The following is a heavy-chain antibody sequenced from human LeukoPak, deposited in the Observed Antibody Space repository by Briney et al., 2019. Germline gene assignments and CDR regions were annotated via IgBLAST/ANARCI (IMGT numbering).Heavy chain of an antibody. V-gene: IGHV1-46*01. Sequence: GASVKVSCKTSGYTFTDYNMHWVRQAPGQGLEWMGIINPSGGSTSYAQKFQGRVTMTRDTSTSTVYMELSSLRSEDTAVYYCARDRGSGGDAFDIWGQGTMVTVSS. D-gene: IGHD2-15*01. CDR2: INPSGGST. J-gene: IGHJ3*02. CDR3: ARDRGSGGDAFDI. CDR1: GYTFTDYN.